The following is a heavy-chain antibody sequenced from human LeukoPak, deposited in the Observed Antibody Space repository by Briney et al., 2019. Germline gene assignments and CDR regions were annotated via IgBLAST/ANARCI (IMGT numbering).Heavy chain of an antibody. D-gene: IGHD7-27*01. CDR2: INAGNGNT. V-gene: IGHV1-3*01. CDR3: ARGPPNWGYDY. J-gene: IGHJ4*02. Sequence: MGWINAGNGNTKYSQKFQGRVTITRDTSASTAYMELSSLRSEDTAVYYCARGPPNWGYDYWGPGTLVTVSS.